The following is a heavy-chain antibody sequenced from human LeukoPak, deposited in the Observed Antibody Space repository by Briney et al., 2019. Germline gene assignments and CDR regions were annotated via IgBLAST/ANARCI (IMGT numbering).Heavy chain of an antibody. CDR1: GFTVSSNY. J-gene: IGHJ3*02. CDR3: ARGILKRDAFDI. CDR2: IYSGGST. Sequence: PGGSLRLPCEASGFTVSSNYMIWVRGAPGKGLEGVSVIYSGGSTSYTDSVKGRFTISRDNSKNTLYLQPNSLRPEDTAVYYCARGILKRDAFDIWGQGTMVTVSS. V-gene: IGHV3-66*02.